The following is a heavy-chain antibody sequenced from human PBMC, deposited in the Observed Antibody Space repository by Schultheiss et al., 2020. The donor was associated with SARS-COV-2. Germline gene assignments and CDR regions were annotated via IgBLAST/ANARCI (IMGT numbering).Heavy chain of an antibody. CDR2: ISSNGGST. CDR1: GFTFSSYA. Sequence: GESLKISCSASGFTFSSYAMHWVRQAPGKGLEYVSAISSNGGSTYYADSVKGRFTISRDNSKNTLYLQMSSLRAEDTAVYYCVTDTAMAPIYFDYWGQGTLVTVSS. D-gene: IGHD5-18*01. J-gene: IGHJ4*02. V-gene: IGHV3-64D*06. CDR3: VTDTAMAPIYFDY.